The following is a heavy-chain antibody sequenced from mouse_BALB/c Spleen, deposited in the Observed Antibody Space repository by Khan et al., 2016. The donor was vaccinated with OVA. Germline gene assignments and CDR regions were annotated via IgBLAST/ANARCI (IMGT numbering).Heavy chain of an antibody. J-gene: IGHJ3*01. V-gene: IGHV1-7*01. CDR3: VNHGSNYTCITY. D-gene: IGHD1-1*01. Sequence: QVQLKESGAELAKPWASVNMSCKASGYTFTSYWMHWVKQRPGQGLEWIGYINPSTDYTEYTPKFKDQATLTADKSSSVAYRKLTSLTSEDSAVYYCVNHGSNYTCITYGGQGTLVTVAA. CDR2: INPSTDYT. CDR1: GYTFTSYW.